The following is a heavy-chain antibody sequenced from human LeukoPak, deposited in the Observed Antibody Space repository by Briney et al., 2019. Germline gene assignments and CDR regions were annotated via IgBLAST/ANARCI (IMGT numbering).Heavy chain of an antibody. V-gene: IGHV4-31*03. J-gene: IGHJ4*02. CDR2: IYYSGST. Sequence: PSETLSLTCTVSGGSISSGGYYWSWIRQHPGKGLEWIGYIYYSGSTYYNPSLKSRVTISVDTSKNQFSLKLSSVTAADTAVYYRAREGGESYSTGYYFDYWGQGTLVTVSS. D-gene: IGHD1-26*01. CDR1: GGSISSGGYY. CDR3: AREGGESYSTGYYFDY.